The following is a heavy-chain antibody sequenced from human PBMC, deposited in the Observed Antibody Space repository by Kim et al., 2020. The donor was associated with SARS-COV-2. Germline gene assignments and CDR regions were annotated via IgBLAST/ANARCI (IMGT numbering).Heavy chain of an antibody. J-gene: IGHJ4*02. D-gene: IGHD6-19*01. CDR3: ARDPGSDYFDY. CDR2: K. V-gene: IGHV3-7*03. Sequence: KDYVDSVKGRFTISRDNAKNSLYLQMNILRAEDTAVYYCARDPGSDYFDYWGRGTLVTVSS.